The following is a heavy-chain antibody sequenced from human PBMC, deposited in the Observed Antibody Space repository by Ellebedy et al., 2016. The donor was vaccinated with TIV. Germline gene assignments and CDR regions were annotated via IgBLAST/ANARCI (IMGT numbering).Heavy chain of an antibody. J-gene: IGHJ4*02. CDR2: ITWNGGGT. CDR3: AKEKSYSGSESYLGRAFDY. CDR1: GFTFTDYS. V-gene: IGHV3-43*01. D-gene: IGHD3-10*01. Sequence: GESLKISXAASGFTFTDYSMHWLRHTPGKGLEWVCLITWNGGGTYYSDSVKGRFTISRDNSKKSLYLQMNSLRTEDTAFYYCAKEKSYSGSESYLGRAFDYWGQGTLVTVSS.